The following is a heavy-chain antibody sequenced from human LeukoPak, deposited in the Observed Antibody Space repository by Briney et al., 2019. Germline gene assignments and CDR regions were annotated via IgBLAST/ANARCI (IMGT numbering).Heavy chain of an antibody. CDR2: ISWNSGSI. CDR1: GFTFDDYA. D-gene: IGHD2-21*02. CDR3: AKDNRAVVTAIFDY. J-gene: IGHJ4*02. V-gene: IGHV3-9*03. Sequence: PGRSLRLSCAASGFTFDDYAMHWVRQAPGKGLGWVSGISWNSGSIGYADSVKGRFTISRDNAKNSLYLQMNSLRAEDMALYYCAKDNRAVVTAIFDYWGQGTLVTVSS.